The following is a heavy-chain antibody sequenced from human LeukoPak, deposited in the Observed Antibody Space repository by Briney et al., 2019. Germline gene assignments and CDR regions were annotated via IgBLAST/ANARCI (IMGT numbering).Heavy chain of an antibody. CDR2: ISGSGDST. CDR3: AKVXXPYGXXFSXDN. D-gene: IGHD4-17*01. CDR1: GFTFNTYA. V-gene: IGHV3-23*01. Sequence: PGGSLRLSCAASGFTFNTYAMSWVRQAPGEGLAWVSAISGSGDSTYYAGSVKGRFTISRDNSKNTQYLQVNSLRAEDTAVFFCAKVXXPYGXXFSXDNXGQ. J-gene: IGHJ4*02.